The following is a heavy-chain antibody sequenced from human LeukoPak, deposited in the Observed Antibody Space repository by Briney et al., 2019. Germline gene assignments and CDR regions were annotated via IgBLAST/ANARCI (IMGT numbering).Heavy chain of an antibody. Sequence: PSETLSLTCTVTGGSISSTTYYWGWIRQPPGKGLEWIGSIYYSGTTYYNPSLKSRVTISVDTSKNQFSLKLSSVTAADTAVYYCASSESGLNYNWFDPWGQGTLVTVSS. CDR3: ASSESGLNYNWFDP. CDR1: GGSISSTTYY. J-gene: IGHJ5*02. CDR2: IYYSGTT. D-gene: IGHD3/OR15-3a*01. V-gene: IGHV4-39*07.